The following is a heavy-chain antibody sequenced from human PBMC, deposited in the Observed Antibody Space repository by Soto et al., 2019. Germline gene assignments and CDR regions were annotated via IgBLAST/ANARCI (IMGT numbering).Heavy chain of an antibody. CDR3: ARVGSGSYYDFNWFDP. J-gene: IGHJ5*02. CDR2: TYYSGST. CDR1: GDSISAYY. Sequence: PSETLSLTCTVSGDSISAYYWSWIRQPPGKGLEWIGYTYYSGSTNYNPSLKSRVTISLDTSKRQFSLMLSSVTAADTAVYYCARVGSGSYYDFNWFDPWGQGILVTVSS. V-gene: IGHV4-59*01. D-gene: IGHD1-26*01.